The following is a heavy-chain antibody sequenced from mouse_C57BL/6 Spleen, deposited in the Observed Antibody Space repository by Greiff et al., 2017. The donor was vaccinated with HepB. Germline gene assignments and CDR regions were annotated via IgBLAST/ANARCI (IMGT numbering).Heavy chain of an antibody. Sequence: QVQLQQSGAELVKPGASVKISCKASGYAFSSYWMNWVKQRPGKGLEWIGQIYPGDGDTNYNGKFKGKATLTADKSSSTAYMQLSSLTPEDSAVYFCARSTVVALWYFDVWGTGTTVTVSS. CDR2: IYPGDGDT. CDR3: ARSTVVALWYFDV. CDR1: GYAFSSYW. V-gene: IGHV1-80*01. D-gene: IGHD1-1*01. J-gene: IGHJ1*03.